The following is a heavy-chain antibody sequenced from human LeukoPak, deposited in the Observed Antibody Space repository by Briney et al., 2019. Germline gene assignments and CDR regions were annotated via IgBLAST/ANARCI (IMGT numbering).Heavy chain of an antibody. J-gene: IGHJ5*02. CDR2: IIPIFGTA. V-gene: IGHV1-69*01. CDR1: GGTFSSYA. D-gene: IGHD3-16*01. Sequence: SVKVSCKASGGTFSSYAISWVRQAPGQGLEWMGGIIPIFGTANYAQQFQGRVTITADESTRTPYMELSSLRCEDTAVYYCARGLRGWFDPWGQGTLVTVSS. CDR3: ARGLRGWFDP.